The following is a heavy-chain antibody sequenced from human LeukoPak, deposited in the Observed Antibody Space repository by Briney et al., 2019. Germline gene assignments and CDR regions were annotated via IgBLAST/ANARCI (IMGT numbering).Heavy chain of an antibody. D-gene: IGHD2-15*01. J-gene: IGHJ4*02. CDR3: ASDTVVVAANFDY. CDR1: GFTVSSNY. V-gene: IGHV3-53*01. CDR2: IYSGGST. Sequence: PGGSLRLSCAASGFTVSSNYMSWVRQAPGKGLEWVSVIYSGGSTYYADSVKGRFTISRDNSKNTLYLQMNSLRAEDTAVYYCASDTVVVAANFDYWGQGTLVTVSS.